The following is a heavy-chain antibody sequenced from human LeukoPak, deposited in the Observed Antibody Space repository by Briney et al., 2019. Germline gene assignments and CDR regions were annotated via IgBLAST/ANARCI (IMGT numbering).Heavy chain of an antibody. D-gene: IGHD3-9*01. CDR3: AKDVYDILTGSLFDY. CDR2: ISGSGGST. CDR1: GFTFSSYA. J-gene: IGHJ4*02. V-gene: IGHV3-23*01. Sequence: PGGSLRLSCAASGFTFSSYAMSWVRQAPGKGLEWVSAISGSGGSTYYADSVKGRFTISKDNSKNTLYLQMNGLRAEDTAVYYCAKDVYDILTGSLFDYWGQGTLVTVSS.